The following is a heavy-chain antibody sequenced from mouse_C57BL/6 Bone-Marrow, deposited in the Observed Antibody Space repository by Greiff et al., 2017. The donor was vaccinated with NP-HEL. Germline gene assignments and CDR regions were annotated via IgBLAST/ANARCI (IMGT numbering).Heavy chain of an antibody. CDR1: GFTFSDYY. CDR2: ISNGGGST. J-gene: IGHJ4*01. D-gene: IGHD3-3*01. Sequence: EVQLVESGGGLVQPGGSLKLSCAASGFTFSDYYMYWVRQTPEKRLEWVAYISNGGGSTYYPDTVNGRFTISRDNAKNTLYLQMSRLKSEDTAMYYCARRDWAMDYWGQGTSVTVSS. CDR3: ARRDWAMDY. V-gene: IGHV5-12*01.